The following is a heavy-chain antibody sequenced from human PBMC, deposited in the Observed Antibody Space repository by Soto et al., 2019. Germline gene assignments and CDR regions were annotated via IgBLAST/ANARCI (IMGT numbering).Heavy chain of an antibody. CDR2: IYWNDDK. D-gene: IGHD2-21*02. CDR3: ARLLTAALFSYDL. V-gene: IGHV2-5*01. J-gene: IGHJ5*02. CDR1: GFSHSTSGVA. Sequence: PTPVNPKQAITLTCTLSGFSHSTSGVAVGWIRQPPGKALEWLGHIYWNDDKYYSTSLKSRLSLTKDTSKNQVVLTMTNVDPVDTGTYYCARLLTAALFSYDLWGQGTLVTVSS.